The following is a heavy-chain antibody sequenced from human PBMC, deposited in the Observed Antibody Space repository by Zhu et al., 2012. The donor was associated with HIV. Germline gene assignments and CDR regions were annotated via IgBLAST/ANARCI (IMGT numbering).Heavy chain of an antibody. D-gene: IGHD3-10*01. V-gene: IGHV4-38-2*01. Sequence: QVQMQESGPGLVKPSETLSLACAVSGYSISRGFFWGWIRQSPGKGLEWIGSIYHTGSTYYTPSLKSRVTISVDTSKNQFSLKVTSVTAADTAVYYCARQVPYYHTSGSRKNFDFWGRDAWSPSPQ. CDR2: IYHTGST. J-gene: IGHJ4*02. CDR3: ARQVPYYHTSGSRKNFDF. CDR1: GYSISRGFF.